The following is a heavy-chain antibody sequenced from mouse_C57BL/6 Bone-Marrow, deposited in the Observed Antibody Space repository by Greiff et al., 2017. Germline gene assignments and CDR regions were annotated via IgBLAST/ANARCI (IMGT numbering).Heavy chain of an antibody. CDR2: IDPSDSYT. CDR3: ARRGNYGSSYGD. V-gene: IGHV1-69*01. J-gene: IGHJ2*01. CDR1: GYTFTSYW. D-gene: IGHD1-1*01. Sequence: QVQLKQPGAELVMPGASVKLSCKASGYTFTSYWMHWVKQRPGQGLEWIGEIDPSDSYTNYNQKFKGKSTLTVDKSSSTAYMQLSSLTSEDSAVYYCARRGNYGSSYGDWGQGTTLTVSS.